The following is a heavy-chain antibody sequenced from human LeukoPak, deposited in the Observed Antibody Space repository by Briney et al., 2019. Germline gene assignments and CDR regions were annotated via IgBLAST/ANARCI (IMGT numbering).Heavy chain of an antibody. J-gene: IGHJ4*02. CDR3: ANSRTRPPKYYFDY. Sequence: GGSLRLSCAASGFTFSSYAMSWVRQAPGKGLECVSAISGCGGSTYYAYSVKGRFTISRDNSKNTLYLQMNSLRAEDTAVYYCANSRTRPPKYYFDYWGQGTLVTVSS. V-gene: IGHV3-23*01. D-gene: IGHD1-1*01. CDR1: GFTFSSYA. CDR2: ISGCGGST.